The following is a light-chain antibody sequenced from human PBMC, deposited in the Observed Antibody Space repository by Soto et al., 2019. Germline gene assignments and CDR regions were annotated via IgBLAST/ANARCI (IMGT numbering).Light chain of an antibody. CDR3: SSYTGSNTLV. Sequence: QSALTQPASVSGSPGQSITISCTGTSGDVGGYNYVSWYQQEPGKTPKLIIYEVSNRPSGLSNRFSGSKSGNTASLTISGLQPEDEADYYCSSYTGSNTLVFGGGTKLTVL. J-gene: IGLJ2*01. CDR2: EVS. V-gene: IGLV2-14*01. CDR1: SGDVGGYNY.